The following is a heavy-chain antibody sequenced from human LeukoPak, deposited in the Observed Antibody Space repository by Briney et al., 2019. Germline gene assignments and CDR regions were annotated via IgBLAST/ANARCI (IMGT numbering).Heavy chain of an antibody. D-gene: IGHD6-6*01. CDR2: IYYSGST. J-gene: IGHJ4*02. CDR1: GGSISTSSYS. V-gene: IGHV4-39*07. CDR3: ARVSRWGSSSLYFDY. Sequence: SETLSLTCTVSGGSISTSSYSWGWIRQPPGKGLEWIGSIYYSGSTYYNPSLKSRVTISVDTSKNQFSLKLSSVTAADTAVYYCARVSRWGSSSLYFDYWGQGTLVTVSS.